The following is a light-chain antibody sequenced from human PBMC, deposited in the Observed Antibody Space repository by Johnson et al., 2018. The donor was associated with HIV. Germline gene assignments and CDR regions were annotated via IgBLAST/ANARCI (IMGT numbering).Light chain of an antibody. Sequence: QSVLTQPPSVSAAPGQKVTISCSGSSSNIGKNYVSWYQQLPGTAPKLLIYENNKRPSGIPDRFSGSKSGTSATLVITGPQTGDEADYHCATWDSSLSVYVFGTGTKVTVL. CDR3: ATWDSSLSVYV. J-gene: IGLJ1*01. CDR1: SSNIGKNY. CDR2: ENN. V-gene: IGLV1-51*02.